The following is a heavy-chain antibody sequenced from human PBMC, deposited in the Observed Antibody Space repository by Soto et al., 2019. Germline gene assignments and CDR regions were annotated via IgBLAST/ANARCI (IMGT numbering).Heavy chain of an antibody. CDR3: ARGRMYSGAYHAY. D-gene: IGHD1-26*01. Sequence: ASVKVSCKASGYNFRNFGINWVRQAPGQGLEWMGWITPYNGNANYAQKYQDRLTVTTDTSTNTAYLELRSLRSDDTAVYVCARGRMYSGAYHAYWGRGNLVTVSS. J-gene: IGHJ4*02. CDR2: ITPYNGNA. V-gene: IGHV1-18*04. CDR1: GYNFRNFG.